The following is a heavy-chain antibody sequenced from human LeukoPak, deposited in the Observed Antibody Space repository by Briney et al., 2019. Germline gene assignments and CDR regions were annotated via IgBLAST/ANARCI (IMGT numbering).Heavy chain of an antibody. V-gene: IGHV3-48*03. CDR2: IIGSGDTI. Sequence: GGSLRLSCAASGFTFSTYEMNWVRQAPGKGLEWVSYIIGSGDTIYYADSVKGRLTISRDNAKNSLYLQMNSLRAEDTAVYYCARDHPDYWLTFDYWGQGTLVTVSS. CDR3: ARDHPDYWLTFDY. J-gene: IGHJ4*02. D-gene: IGHD3-9*01. CDR1: GFTFSTYE.